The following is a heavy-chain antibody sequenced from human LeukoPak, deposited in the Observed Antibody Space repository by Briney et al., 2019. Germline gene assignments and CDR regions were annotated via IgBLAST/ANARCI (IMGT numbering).Heavy chain of an antibody. CDR1: GGTFSGYA. CDR2: IIPIFGIA. D-gene: IGHD2-2*01. J-gene: IGHJ4*02. Sequence: ASVKVSCKASGGTFSGYAISWVRQAPGQGLEWMGRIIPIFGIANYAQKFQGRVTVTADKSTSTAYMKLSSLRSEDTAVYYCASSEIGYCSSTSCPWDYFDYWGQGTLVTVSS. CDR3: ASSEIGYCSSTSCPWDYFDY. V-gene: IGHV1-69*04.